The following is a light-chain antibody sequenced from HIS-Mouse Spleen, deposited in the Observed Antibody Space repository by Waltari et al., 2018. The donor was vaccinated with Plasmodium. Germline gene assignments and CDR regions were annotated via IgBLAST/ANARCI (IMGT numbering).Light chain of an antibody. CDR3: QQLNSYPLT. Sequence: DIQLTQSPSFLSASVGDRVTITCRASQGISSYLARYQQKPGKAPKLLIYAASTLQSGVPSSFSGSGSGTEFTLTISSLQPEDFATYYCQQLNSYPLTFGGGTKVEIK. CDR2: AAS. J-gene: IGKJ4*01. CDR1: QGISSY. V-gene: IGKV1-9*01.